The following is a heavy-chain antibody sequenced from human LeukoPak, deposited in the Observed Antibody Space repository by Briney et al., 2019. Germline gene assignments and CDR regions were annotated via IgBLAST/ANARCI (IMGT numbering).Heavy chain of an antibody. V-gene: IGHV4-39*07. J-gene: IGHJ4*02. CDR2: IHYSGST. CDR3: ARGRRMATTESYFDY. Sequence: SETLSLTCTVSGGSISSSSYYWAWIRQPPGTGLEWIGSIHYSGSTYYNPSLQSRVTISIDTSKNQFSLKLRFVTAADTAVYYCARGRRMATTESYFDYWGQGALVTVSS. D-gene: IGHD5-24*01. CDR1: GGSISSSSYY.